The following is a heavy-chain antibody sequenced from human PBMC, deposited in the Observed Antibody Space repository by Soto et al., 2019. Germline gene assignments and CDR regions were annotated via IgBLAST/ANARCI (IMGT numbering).Heavy chain of an antibody. CDR3: ARDHCSSTSCREYYYYYYMDV. D-gene: IGHD2-2*01. J-gene: IGHJ6*03. V-gene: IGHV3-33*01. CDR2: IWYDGSNK. Sequence: GGSLRLSCAASGFTFSSYGMHWVRQAPGKGLEWVAVIWYDGSNKYYADSVKGRFTISRDNSKNTLYLQMNSLRAEDTAVYYCARDHCSSTSCREYYYYYYMDVWGKGTTVTVSS. CDR1: GFTFSSYG.